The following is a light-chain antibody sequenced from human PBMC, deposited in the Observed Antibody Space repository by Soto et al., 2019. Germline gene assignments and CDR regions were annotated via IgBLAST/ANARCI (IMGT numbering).Light chain of an antibody. Sequence: QSALTQPPSVSGAPGQRVTISCTGSRSNIGANYDVNWYQQIPGTAPKLLIYSNNNRPSGVPDRFSGSKSGTSASLAIIGLQAEDEADYYCQSYDTGLSGYVFGTGTKVTVL. CDR2: SNN. J-gene: IGLJ1*01. V-gene: IGLV1-40*01. CDR3: QSYDTGLSGYV. CDR1: RSNIGANYD.